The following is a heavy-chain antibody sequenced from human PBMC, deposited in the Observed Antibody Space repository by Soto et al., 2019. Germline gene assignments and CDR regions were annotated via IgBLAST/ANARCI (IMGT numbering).Heavy chain of an antibody. CDR1: GDSIITDNW. CDR3: ARKDHYGSGSPFY. CDR2: IYHSGSI. Sequence: ASETLSLTCAVSGDSIITDNWWSWVRQPPGKGLEWIGEIYHSGSINYNPSLKSRVIISVDKSKNQFFLNLNSVTAADTAVYYCARKDHYGSGSPFYWGQGILVTVSS. V-gene: IGHV4-4*02. J-gene: IGHJ4*02. D-gene: IGHD3-10*01.